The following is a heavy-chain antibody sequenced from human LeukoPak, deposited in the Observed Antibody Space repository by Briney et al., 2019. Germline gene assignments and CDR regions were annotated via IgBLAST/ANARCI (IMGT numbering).Heavy chain of an antibody. CDR1: GFTFSSYS. CDR3: SRGVYGSGTTFGY. J-gene: IGHJ4*02. D-gene: IGHD3-10*01. CDR2: ISGGSGTI. V-gene: IGHV3-48*02. Sequence: GGSLRLSCAASGFTFSSYSMNWVRQAPGKGLEWVSYISGGSGTIYYADSVKGRFTISRDNGKNSLYLQMHSLRDEDTALYYCSRGVYGSGTTFGYWGQGTLVSVSS.